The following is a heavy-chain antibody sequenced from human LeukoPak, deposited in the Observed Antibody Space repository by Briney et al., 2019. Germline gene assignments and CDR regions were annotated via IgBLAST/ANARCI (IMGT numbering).Heavy chain of an antibody. V-gene: IGHV3-7*01. CDR2: IKQDGSEK. J-gene: IGHJ5*02. CDR1: GFTLSSYW. D-gene: IGHD6-19*01. CDR3: ARIAVTGTDWFDP. Sequence: GGSLRLSCAASGFTLSSYWMTWVRQPPGKGLEWVANIKQDGSEKTYVDSVKGRFTISRDNAKNSLYLQMNSLRAEDTAVYSCARIAVTGTDWFDPWGQGTLVTVSS.